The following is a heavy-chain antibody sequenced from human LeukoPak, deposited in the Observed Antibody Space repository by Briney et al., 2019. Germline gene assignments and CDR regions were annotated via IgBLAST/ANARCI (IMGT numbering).Heavy chain of an antibody. Sequence: NPSETLSLTCTVSGGSISSYYWSWIRQPPGKGLEWIGYIYYSGSTNYNPSLKSRVTISVDTSKNQFSLKLSSVTAADTAVYYCARMPPVGGSYVYWGQGTLVTVSS. CDR2: IYYSGST. D-gene: IGHD1-26*01. CDR1: GGSISSYY. CDR3: ARMPPVGGSYVY. V-gene: IGHV4-59*01. J-gene: IGHJ4*02.